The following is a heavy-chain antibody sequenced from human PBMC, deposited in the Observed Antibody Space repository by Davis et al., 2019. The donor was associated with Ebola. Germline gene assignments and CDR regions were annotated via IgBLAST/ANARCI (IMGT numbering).Heavy chain of an antibody. V-gene: IGHV1-69*13. CDR2: IIPIFGTA. J-gene: IGHJ3*02. Sequence: SVKVSCKASGGTFSSYAISWVRQAPGQGLEWMGGIIPIFGTANYAQKFQGRVTITADESTSTAYMELSSLRSEDTAVYYCAAGFARRITMIVVVISDAFDIWGQGTMVTVSS. CDR1: GGTFSSYA. D-gene: IGHD3-22*01. CDR3: AAGFARRITMIVVVISDAFDI.